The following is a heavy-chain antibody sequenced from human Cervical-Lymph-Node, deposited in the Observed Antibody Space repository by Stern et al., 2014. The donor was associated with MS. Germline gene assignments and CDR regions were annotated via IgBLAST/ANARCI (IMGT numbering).Heavy chain of an antibody. Sequence: VQLVESGAEVNKPGSSVKVSCKASGGTFSSYAISWVRQAPGQGLEGMGGIIPIFGTANYAQKFQGRVTITADESTSTAYMELSSLRSEDTAVYYCACRRIAVAGAFGYWGQGTLVTVSS. J-gene: IGHJ4*02. CDR2: IIPIFGTA. V-gene: IGHV1-69*01. CDR3: ACRRIAVAGAFGY. CDR1: GGTFSSYA. D-gene: IGHD6-19*01.